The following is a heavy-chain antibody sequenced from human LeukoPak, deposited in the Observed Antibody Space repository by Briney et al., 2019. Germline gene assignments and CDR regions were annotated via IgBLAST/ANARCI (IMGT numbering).Heavy chain of an antibody. CDR2: IPYDGSNK. V-gene: IGHV3-30*02. CDR3: ARVDSSGYYLVGACDI. D-gene: IGHD3-22*01. J-gene: IGHJ3*02. CDR1: GFTFSSYG. Sequence: GGSLRLSCAASGFTFSSYGMHWVRQAPGKGLEWVAFIPYDGSNKYSADSVKGRFTISRDNSKNSLYLQMNSLRAEDTAVYYCARVDSSGYYLVGACDIWGQGTMVTVSS.